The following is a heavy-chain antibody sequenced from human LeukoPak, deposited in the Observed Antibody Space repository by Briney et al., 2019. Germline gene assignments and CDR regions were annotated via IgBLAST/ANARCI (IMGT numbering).Heavy chain of an antibody. CDR1: GGSISNHY. CDR3: VGGKYSSSYFDY. D-gene: IGHD6-6*01. Sequence: SETLSLTCSVSGGSISNHYWSWIRQSPEKGLEWIGYFYYKVSTNYNPSLRSRVTISVDTSKNQFSLKLSSVTAADTAVYFCVGGKYSSSYFDYWGQGTLVTVSS. V-gene: IGHV4-59*03. CDR2: FYYKVST. J-gene: IGHJ4*02.